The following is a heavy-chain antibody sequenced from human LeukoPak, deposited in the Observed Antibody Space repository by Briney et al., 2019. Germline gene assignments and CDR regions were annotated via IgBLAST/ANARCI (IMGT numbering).Heavy chain of an antibody. CDR3: AKDLYRVLDQSTYIIRGIIIGGSGFDY. V-gene: IGHV3-23*01. Sequence: PGGSLRLSCAASGFTISSYAMSWVRQAPGKGLEWVSSIGGSGGSTYYADSVKGRFTISRDNSKNTLYLQMNSLRAEDTAVYYCAKDLYRVLDQSTYIIRGIIIGGSGFDYWGQGTLVTVSS. D-gene: IGHD3-10*01. J-gene: IGHJ4*02. CDR1: GFTISSYA. CDR2: IGGSGGST.